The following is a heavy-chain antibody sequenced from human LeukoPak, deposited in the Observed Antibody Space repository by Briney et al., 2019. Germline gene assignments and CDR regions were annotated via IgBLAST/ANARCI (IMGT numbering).Heavy chain of an antibody. CDR1: GFTFSNYW. Sequence: GGSLRLSCAASGFTFSNYWVSWVRQAPGKGLEWVANIKQDGSEKNYVDSVKGRFTVSRDNAKNSLFLQMNSLRAEDTAVYYCANEGHLEYWGQGTLVTVSS. J-gene: IGHJ4*02. CDR3: ANEGHLEY. CDR2: IKQDGSEK. V-gene: IGHV3-7*01.